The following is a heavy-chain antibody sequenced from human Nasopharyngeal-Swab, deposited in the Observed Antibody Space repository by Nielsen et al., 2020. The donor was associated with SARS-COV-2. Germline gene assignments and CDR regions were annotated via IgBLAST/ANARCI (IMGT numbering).Heavy chain of an antibody. Sequence: ASVKVSCKASGYTFTSYGISWVRQAPGQGLEWMGWISAYNGSTNCAQKLQGRVTMTTDTSTSTAYMELRSLRSDDTAVYYCARVGDFEYSSSFFDYWGQGTLVTVSS. J-gene: IGHJ4*02. CDR1: GYTFTSYG. CDR3: ARVGDFEYSSSFFDY. V-gene: IGHV1-18*01. D-gene: IGHD6-6*01. CDR2: ISAYNGST.